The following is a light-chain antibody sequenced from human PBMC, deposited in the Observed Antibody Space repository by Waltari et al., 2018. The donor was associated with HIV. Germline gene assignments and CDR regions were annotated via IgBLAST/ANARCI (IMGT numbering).Light chain of an antibody. Sequence: DIVLTQSPAILSLSPGERANLSCRASQSVDIYLAWYQQKPGQAPRLLIYDASTRATGIPARFSGSGSGTDFTLTITSLEPEDFAVYYCRQRSSWPNTFGQGTKLEIK. J-gene: IGKJ2*01. V-gene: IGKV3-11*01. CDR3: RQRSSWPNT. CDR2: DAS. CDR1: QSVDIY.